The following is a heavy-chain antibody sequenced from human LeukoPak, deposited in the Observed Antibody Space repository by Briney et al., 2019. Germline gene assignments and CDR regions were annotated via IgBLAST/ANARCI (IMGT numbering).Heavy chain of an antibody. J-gene: IGHJ5*02. V-gene: IGHV3-66*01. Sequence: PGGSLRLSCAASGFTVSSNYMSWVRQAPGKGLEWVSVIYSGGSTYYADSVKGRFTISRDNSKNTVYLQMNSLRVEDTAVYYCARGGPRNHLDPLVQGTLVSVSS. CDR1: GFTVSSNY. CDR3: ARGGPRNHLDP. D-gene: IGHD1-14*01. CDR2: IYSGGST.